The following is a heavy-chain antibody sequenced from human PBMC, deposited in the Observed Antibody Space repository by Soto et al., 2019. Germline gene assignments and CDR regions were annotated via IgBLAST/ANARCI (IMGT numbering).Heavy chain of an antibody. CDR2: IWYDGSHK. Sequence: QVQLVESGGGVVQPGRSLRLSCVASGFTFSSYGMHWVRQAPGKGLEWVAVIWYDGSHKQYVDSVKGRFTISRDNSKNTLYRQMNSLSVEDTAVYHCARGEYVDSCGMDVWGQGTTVTVSS. CDR3: ARGEYVDSCGMDV. V-gene: IGHV3-33*01. CDR1: GFTFSSYG. J-gene: IGHJ6*02. D-gene: IGHD3-10*01.